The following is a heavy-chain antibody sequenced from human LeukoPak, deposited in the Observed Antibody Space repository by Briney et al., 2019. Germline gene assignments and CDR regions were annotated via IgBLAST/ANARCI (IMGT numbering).Heavy chain of an antibody. CDR3: ARGYNYANDFDS. D-gene: IGHD5-24*01. V-gene: IGHV3-74*01. Sequence: PGGSLRLSCAASGFTFSTYWMHWVRQAPGKGLVWVSRINSDGSSTSYADFVKGRFTISRDDAKNTLCLQMNSLRAEDTALYYCARGYNYANDFDSWGQGTLVSVSS. CDR2: INSDGSST. J-gene: IGHJ4*02. CDR1: GFTFSTYW.